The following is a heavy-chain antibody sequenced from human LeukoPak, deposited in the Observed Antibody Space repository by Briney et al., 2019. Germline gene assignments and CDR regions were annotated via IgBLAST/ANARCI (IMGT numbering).Heavy chain of an antibody. CDR3: ARGGITMVRGPRGWFDP. CDR1: GFTFSSYA. D-gene: IGHD3-10*01. Sequence: PGRSLRLSCAASGFTFSSYAMHWVRQAPGKGLEWVAVISYDGSNKYYADSVKGRFTISRDNSKNTLYLQMNSLRAEDTVVYYCARGGITMVRGPRGWFDPWGQGILVTVSS. V-gene: IGHV3-30-3*01. J-gene: IGHJ5*02. CDR2: ISYDGSNK.